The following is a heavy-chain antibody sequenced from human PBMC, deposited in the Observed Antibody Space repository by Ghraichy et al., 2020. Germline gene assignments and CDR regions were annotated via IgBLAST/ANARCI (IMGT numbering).Heavy chain of an antibody. CDR1: DGSINNYY. CDR2: IYYSGRT. J-gene: IGHJ4*02. CDR3: ARGLAYGEDYFAY. Sequence: SETLSLTCTVSDGSINNYYWSWIRKPPGRGLEWIGYIYYSGRTTYNPSLDSRVTISVDTSRTQVFLKLTSVTAADTAVYYCARGLAYGEDYFAYWGQGTLVTVSS. D-gene: IGHD4-17*01. V-gene: IGHV4-59*01.